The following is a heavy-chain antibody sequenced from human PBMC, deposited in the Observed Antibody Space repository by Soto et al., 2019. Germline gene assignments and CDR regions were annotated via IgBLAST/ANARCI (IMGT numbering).Heavy chain of an antibody. J-gene: IGHJ4*01. D-gene: IGHD3-10*01. V-gene: IGHV4-59*01. CDR3: ARYKYYGSGKGIDY. CDR2: IYYSGSS. CDR1: GGSISSYY. Sequence: QVQLQESGPGLVKPSETLSLTCTVSGGSISSYYWSWIRQPPGKGLEWIGYIYYSGSSNYNPSLKSRVTISVDTSRNQFSLQLTSVTAADTAFYSCARYKYYGSGKGIDYWGHGTLVTVSS.